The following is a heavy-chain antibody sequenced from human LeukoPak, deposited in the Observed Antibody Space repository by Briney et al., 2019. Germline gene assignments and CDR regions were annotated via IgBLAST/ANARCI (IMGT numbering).Heavy chain of an antibody. Sequence: SQTLSLTCAISGDSVSSNSAAWIWIRQSPSRGLEWLGRTYYRSKWYNDYAVSVKSRITINPDTSKNQFSLQLNSVTPEDTAVYYCARALPPQGIAAAGTSWFDPWGQGTLVTVSS. CDR3: ARALPPQGIAAAGTSWFDP. V-gene: IGHV6-1*01. CDR2: TYYRSKWYN. CDR1: GDSVSSNSAA. D-gene: IGHD6-13*01. J-gene: IGHJ5*02.